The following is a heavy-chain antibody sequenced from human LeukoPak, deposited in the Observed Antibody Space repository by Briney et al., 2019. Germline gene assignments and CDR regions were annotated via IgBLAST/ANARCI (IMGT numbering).Heavy chain of an antibody. J-gene: IGHJ4*02. CDR3: AREKCEHLAYFDS. V-gene: IGHV5-51*01. CDR2: IYPGDSDT. Sequence: GESLKISCKGSGYSFPSYWIGWVRQMPGKGLEWMGVIYPGDSDTRNSPSFQGLVTISADKSISTAYLQWSSLKASGTAIYYCAREKCEHLAYFDSWGQGTLVTVPS. CDR1: GYSFPSYW.